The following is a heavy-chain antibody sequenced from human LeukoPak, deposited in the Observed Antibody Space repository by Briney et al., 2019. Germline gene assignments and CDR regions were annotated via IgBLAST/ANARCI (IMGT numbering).Heavy chain of an antibody. Sequence: SETLSLTCTVSGGSISGYHCSWIRQPPGQGLEWIAYMHSTGVDNYSPSLRSRVTMSVDTSKNQCSLKLNSMSAADSAVYYCARFSPFFDSSVHYLDYWGPGILVTVSS. J-gene: IGHJ4*02. V-gene: IGHV4-59*08. CDR1: GGSISGYH. CDR2: MHSTGVD. CDR3: ARFSPFFDSSVHYLDY. D-gene: IGHD3-22*01.